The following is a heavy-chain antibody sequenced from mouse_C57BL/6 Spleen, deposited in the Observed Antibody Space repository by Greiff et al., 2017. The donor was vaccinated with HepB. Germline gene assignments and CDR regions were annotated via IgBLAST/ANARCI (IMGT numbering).Heavy chain of an antibody. CDR1: GYTFTDYE. J-gene: IGHJ2*01. Sequence: QVQLQQSGAELVRPGASVTLSCKASGYTFTDYEMHWVKQTPVHGLEWIGAIDPETGGTAYNQKFKGKAILTADKSSSTAYMELRSLTSEDSAVYYCTPSTTVVAKDFDYWGQGTTLTVSS. D-gene: IGHD1-1*01. CDR2: IDPETGGT. CDR3: TPSTTVVAKDFDY. V-gene: IGHV1-15*01.